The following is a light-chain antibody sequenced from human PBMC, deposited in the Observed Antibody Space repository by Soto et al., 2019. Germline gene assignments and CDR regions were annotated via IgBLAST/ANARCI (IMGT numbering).Light chain of an antibody. CDR2: DDS. CDR3: HVWDSSSGHYI. V-gene: IGLV3-21*02. Sequence: LTQPPSVSVAPGQTAMISCGGNNIGRKSVHWYQQKPGRAPVVVVYDDSDRPSGIPERFSGANSGDTATLTISRVEAGDEADYYCHVWDSSSGHYIFGTGTKVTVL. J-gene: IGLJ1*01. CDR1: NIGRKS.